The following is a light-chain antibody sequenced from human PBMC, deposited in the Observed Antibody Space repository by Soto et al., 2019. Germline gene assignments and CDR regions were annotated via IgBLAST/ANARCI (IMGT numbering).Light chain of an antibody. J-gene: IGKJ4*01. CDR3: QEYNSSPFT. Sequence: DIQMTQSPSTLSASVGDRVTITCRASQSISSWLAWYQQKPGKAPKLLIYDASSLESGVPSRLSGSGSVTEFNLTIRSLQPDDFATDDCQEYNSSPFTFGGGTKVEIK. CDR2: DAS. V-gene: IGKV1-5*01. CDR1: QSISSW.